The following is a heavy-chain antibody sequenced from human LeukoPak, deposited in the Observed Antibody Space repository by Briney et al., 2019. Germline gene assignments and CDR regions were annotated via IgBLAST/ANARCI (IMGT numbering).Heavy chain of an antibody. D-gene: IGHD2-21*02. CDR3: ARDCGSDCSQAFDI. J-gene: IGHJ3*02. CDR1: GFTFSNYW. CDR2: VKQDGTQK. V-gene: IGHV3-7*05. Sequence: GGSLRLSCAASGFTFSNYWMSWVRQAPGKGLEWVADVKQDGTQKYYVDSVEGRFTISRDNAKNSLYLQMNSLRVEDTAVYYCARDCGSDCSQAFDIWGQGTMVTASS.